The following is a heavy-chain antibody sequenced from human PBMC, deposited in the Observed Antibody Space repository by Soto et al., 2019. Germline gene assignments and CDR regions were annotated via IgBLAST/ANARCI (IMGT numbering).Heavy chain of an antibody. CDR2: VNSDGSST. CDR3: ARGGSASYYTV. V-gene: IGHV3-74*01. J-gene: IGHJ4*02. D-gene: IGHD3-10*01. CDR1: GFTFSSYW. Sequence: GGSLRLSCAASGFTFSSYWMHWVRQAPGKGLGWVSGVNSDGSSTTYADSVKGRFTISRDNAKNTLYLQMNSLRAEDTAVYYCARGGSASYYTVWGQGTLVTVSS.